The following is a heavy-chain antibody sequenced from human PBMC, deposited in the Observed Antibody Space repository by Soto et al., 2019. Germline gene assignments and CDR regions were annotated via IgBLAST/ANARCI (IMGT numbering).Heavy chain of an antibody. Sequence: QITLKESGPTLVKPTQTLTLTCTFSGFSLSSTRMAVGWIRQPPGKALEWLALIYWDDDKRYSPFLKSRLTITKDTSKNQVVITMSTVDPVDTARYYCAHIVVAGLGYYFDYWGQGTLVTVSS. J-gene: IGHJ4*02. V-gene: IGHV2-5*02. CDR3: AHIVVAGLGYYFDY. CDR1: GFSLSSTRMA. D-gene: IGHD6-19*01. CDR2: IYWDDDK.